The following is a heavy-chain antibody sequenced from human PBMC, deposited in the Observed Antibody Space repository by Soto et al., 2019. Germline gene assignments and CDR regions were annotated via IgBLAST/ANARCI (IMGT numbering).Heavy chain of an antibody. CDR2: IYWDDDK. CDR3: AHVYWVAAGIRYYFDY. J-gene: IGHJ4*02. V-gene: IGHV2-5*02. CDR1: GFSLTTDAVG. D-gene: IGHD1-1*01. Sequence: QITLKESGPTLVKPTQTLTLTCTFSGFSLTTDAVGVGWIRQPPGKALEWFALIYWDDDKRYSPGQKSRLTITKDASRNQVVLTLTNMDPADTATYYCAHVYWVAAGIRYYFDYWGQGTLVTVSS.